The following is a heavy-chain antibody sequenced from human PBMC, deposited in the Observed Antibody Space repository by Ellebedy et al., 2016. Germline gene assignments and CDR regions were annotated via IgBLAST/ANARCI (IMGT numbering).Heavy chain of an antibody. V-gene: IGHV3-13*01. CDR1: GYAFSTYD. CDR2: IGRAGDT. J-gene: IGHJ6*04. Sequence: GESLKISXAASGYAFSTYDMLWVRQATGKGLEWVSGIGRAGDTHYSDSVKGRFTISRENGKNSLYLQMNSLRAGDTAVYYCARDPSGWGLDVWGKGTTVTVSS. CDR3: ARDPSGWGLDV. D-gene: IGHD2-21*01.